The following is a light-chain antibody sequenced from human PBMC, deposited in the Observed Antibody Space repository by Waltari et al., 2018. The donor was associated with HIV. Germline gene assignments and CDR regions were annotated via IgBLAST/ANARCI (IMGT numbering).Light chain of an antibody. CDR2: SNN. CDR1: RSNIGSND. V-gene: IGLV1-44*01. Sequence: QSVLPQPPSASGTPGQRVTISCSGSRSNIGSNDVNWYQQVPGTAPKFLMSSNNKRPSGVPDRFSVSKSGASASLAISGLQSDDEADYYCAAWDEGLNAGVFGGGTRLTVL. CDR3: AAWDEGLNAGV. J-gene: IGLJ3*02.